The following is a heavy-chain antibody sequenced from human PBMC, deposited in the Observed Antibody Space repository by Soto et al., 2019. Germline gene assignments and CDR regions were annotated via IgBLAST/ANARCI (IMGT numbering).Heavy chain of an antibody. Sequence: GASVKVSCTASGYTFTSYAMHCVRQAPGQRLEWMGWINAGNGNTKYSQKFQGRVTITRDTSASTAYMELSSLRSEDTAVYYCATAPSPSSSVDYWGQGTLVTVSS. CDR3: ATAPSPSSSVDY. CDR2: INAGNGNT. CDR1: GYTFTSYA. D-gene: IGHD6-6*01. J-gene: IGHJ4*02. V-gene: IGHV1-3*01.